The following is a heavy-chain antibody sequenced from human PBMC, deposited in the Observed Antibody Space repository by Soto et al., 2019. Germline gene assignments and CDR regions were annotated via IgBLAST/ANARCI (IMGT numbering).Heavy chain of an antibody. CDR3: AREYCPGISCYGPDY. J-gene: IGHJ4*02. CDR1: GYTLSSFG. Sequence: QVPLVQSGAEVKKPGASVQVSCKASGYTLSSFGISWVRQAPGQGLEWMGWVSTYNGDRKYAQTFQGRVTMTTDTSTSTAYMELRSLTSDDTAVYYCAREYCPGISCYGPDYWGQGTLVTVSS. V-gene: IGHV1-18*01. CDR2: VSTYNGDR. D-gene: IGHD2-2*01.